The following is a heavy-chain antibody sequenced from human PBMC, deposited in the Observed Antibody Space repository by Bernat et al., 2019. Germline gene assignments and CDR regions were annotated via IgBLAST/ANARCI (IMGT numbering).Heavy chain of an antibody. D-gene: IGHD3-10*01. Sequence: EVQLVESGGGLVQPGGSLRLSCAASGFTFSSYSMNWVRQAPGKGLEWVAFISGSDATIHYADSVKGRFTISRDNGRNSLYLQVNSLRVEDTAVYYCVRRQLWFSDWGQGTLVTVSS. CDR1: GFTFSSYS. CDR3: VRRQLWFSD. CDR2: ISGSDATI. J-gene: IGHJ4*02. V-gene: IGHV3-48*01.